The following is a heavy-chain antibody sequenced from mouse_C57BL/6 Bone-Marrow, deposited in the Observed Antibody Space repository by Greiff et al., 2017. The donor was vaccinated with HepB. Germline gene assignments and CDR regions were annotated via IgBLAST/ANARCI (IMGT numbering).Heavy chain of an antibody. V-gene: IGHV1-50*01. Sequence: QVQLQQSGAELVKPGASVKLSCKASGYTFTSYWMQWVKQRPGQGLEWIGEIDPSDSYTNYNQKFKGKATLTVDTSSSTAYMQLSSLTSEDSAVYYCARWLLWGLGYWGQGTTLTVSS. CDR1: GYTFTSYW. CDR3: ARWLLWGLGY. J-gene: IGHJ2*01. D-gene: IGHD2-3*01. CDR2: IDPSDSYT.